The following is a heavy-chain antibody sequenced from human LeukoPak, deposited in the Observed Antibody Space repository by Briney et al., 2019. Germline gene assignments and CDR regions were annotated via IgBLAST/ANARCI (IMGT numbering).Heavy chain of an antibody. CDR2: ISYDGSNK. J-gene: IGHJ3*02. V-gene: IGHV3-30*03. Sequence: QPGGSLRLSCAASGFTFSSYGMHWVSQAPGKGLEWVAVISYDGSNKYYADSVKGRFTISRDNSKNTLYLQMNSLRAEDTAVYYCAIIGGSSSSKDAFDIWGQGTMVTVSS. CDR1: GFTFSSYG. D-gene: IGHD6-13*01. CDR3: AIIGGSSSSKDAFDI.